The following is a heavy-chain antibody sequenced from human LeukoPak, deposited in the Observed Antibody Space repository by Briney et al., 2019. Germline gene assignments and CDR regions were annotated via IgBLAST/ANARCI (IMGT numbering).Heavy chain of an antibody. D-gene: IGHD3-3*01. J-gene: IGHJ4*02. CDR2: ISAYNGNT. V-gene: IGHV1-18*01. CDR1: GYTFTSYD. Sequence: ASVKVSCKASGYTFTSYDINWVRQAPGQGLEWMGWISAYNGNTNYAQKLQGRVTMTTDTSTSTAYMELRSLRSDDTAVYYCARVVGITIFGVVIIRSPIVDYWGQGTLVTVSS. CDR3: ARVVGITIFGVVIIRSPIVDY.